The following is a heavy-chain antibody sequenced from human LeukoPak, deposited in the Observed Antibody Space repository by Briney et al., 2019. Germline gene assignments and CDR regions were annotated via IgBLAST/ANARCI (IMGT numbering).Heavy chain of an antibody. CDR1: GYTFTGYY. CDR2: ITPHNGGT. CDR3: ARSMVVRGVMGNYFDP. Sequence: ASVKVSCKASGYTFTGYYIHWVRQAPGQGLEWMGWITPHNGGTNYAQKFQDRVTMTRDTSITTAYMEMSRLRSDDTAVYYCARSMVVRGVMGNYFDPWGQGTLVTVSS. J-gene: IGHJ5*02. D-gene: IGHD3-10*01. V-gene: IGHV1-2*02.